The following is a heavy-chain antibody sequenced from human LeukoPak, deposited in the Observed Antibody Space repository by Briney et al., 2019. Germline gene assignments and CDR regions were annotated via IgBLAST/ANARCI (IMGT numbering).Heavy chain of an antibody. D-gene: IGHD3-9*01. CDR3: ARVETGYYAQYFDY. J-gene: IGHJ4*02. V-gene: IGHV4-4*07. CDR1: GGSISSYY. CDR2: SYTTGST. Sequence: SETLSLTCTVSGGSISSYYWSWIRQPAGKGLEWIGRSYTTGSTNYNPSLKSRVTISVDTSKNQFSLKLSSVTAADTAVYYCARVETGYYAQYFDYWGQGTLVTVSS.